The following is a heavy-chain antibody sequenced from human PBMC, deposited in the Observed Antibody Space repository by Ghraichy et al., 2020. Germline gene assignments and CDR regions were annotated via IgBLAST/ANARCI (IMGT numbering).Heavy chain of an antibody. CDR2: IIPIFGTA. V-gene: IGHV1-69*13. CDR1: GGTFSSYA. Sequence: SVKVSCKASGGTFSSYAISWVRQAPGQGLEWMGGIIPIFGTANYAQKFQGRVTITADESTSTAYMELSSLRSEDTAVYYCARDPRYYYAFDIWGQGTMVTVSS. J-gene: IGHJ3*02. D-gene: IGHD3-22*01. CDR3: ARDPRYYYAFDI.